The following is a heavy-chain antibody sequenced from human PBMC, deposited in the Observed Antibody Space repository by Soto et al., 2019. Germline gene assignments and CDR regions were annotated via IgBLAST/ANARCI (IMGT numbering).Heavy chain of an antibody. CDR1: GGSISSYY. D-gene: IGHD4-17*01. J-gene: IGHJ4*02. CDR3: ARLSGDYDY. CDR2: IYYSGST. Sequence: PETLSLTCSVSGGSISSYYWSWIRQPPGKGLEWIGYIYYSGSTNYNPSLKSRVTISVDTSKNQFSLKLSSVTAADTAVYYCARLSGDYDYWGQGTLVTVSS. V-gene: IGHV4-59*08.